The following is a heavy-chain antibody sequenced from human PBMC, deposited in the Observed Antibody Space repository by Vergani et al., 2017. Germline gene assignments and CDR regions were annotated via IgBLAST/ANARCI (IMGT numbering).Heavy chain of an antibody. Sequence: QVQLVESGGGVVQPGRSLRLSCTSSGFTFSTYAMHWVRQAPGKGLEWVAIIYYDGSKKYYEDSVKGRFTIARDNSKNTLYLQMNSLRAEDTAVYYCAKDARIVVVPAGYMDVWGKGP. CDR2: IYYDGSKK. CDR1: GFTFSTYA. J-gene: IGHJ6*03. V-gene: IGHV3-30*18. D-gene: IGHD2-2*01. CDR3: AKDARIVVVPAGYMDV.